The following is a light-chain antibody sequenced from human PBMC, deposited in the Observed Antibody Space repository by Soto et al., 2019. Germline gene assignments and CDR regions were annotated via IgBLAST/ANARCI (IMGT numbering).Light chain of an antibody. V-gene: IGKV1D-16*01. CDR3: QQYDNYPIT. Sequence: DIQLTQSPSSLSASVGDRVTITCRASQGISTWLAWYQQKQEKAPKPLIFAASNLQSGVPSRFSGNGSGTDFTLTISSLQPEDFATYYCQQYDNYPITVGQGTRLEIK. J-gene: IGKJ5*01. CDR1: QGISTW. CDR2: AAS.